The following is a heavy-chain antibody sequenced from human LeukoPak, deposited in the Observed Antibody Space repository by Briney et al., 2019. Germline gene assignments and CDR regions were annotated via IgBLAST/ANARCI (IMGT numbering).Heavy chain of an antibody. CDR2: ISGSGGST. V-gene: IGHV3-23*01. D-gene: IGHD6-19*01. CDR3: AKDPEWLVRDPPDY. Sequence: GGSLRLSCAASGFTFSSYAMSWVREAPGKGLEWVSAISGSGGSTYYADSVKGRFTISRDNSKNTLYLQMNSLRAEDTAVYYCAKDPEWLVRDPPDYWGQGTLVTVSS. CDR1: GFTFSSYA. J-gene: IGHJ4*02.